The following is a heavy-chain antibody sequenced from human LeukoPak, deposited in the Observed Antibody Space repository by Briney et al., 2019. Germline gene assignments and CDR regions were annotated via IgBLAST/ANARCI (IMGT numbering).Heavy chain of an antibody. CDR2: IIPILGIA. Sequence: SVKVSCKASGGTFSSYAISWVRQAPGQGLEWMGRIIPILGIANYAQKFQGRVTITADKSTSTAYMELSSLRSEDTAVYYCAREESYYDILTGLSQYYFDYWGQGTLVTVSS. J-gene: IGHJ4*02. D-gene: IGHD3-9*01. V-gene: IGHV1-69*04. CDR3: AREESYYDILTGLSQYYFDY. CDR1: GGTFSSYA.